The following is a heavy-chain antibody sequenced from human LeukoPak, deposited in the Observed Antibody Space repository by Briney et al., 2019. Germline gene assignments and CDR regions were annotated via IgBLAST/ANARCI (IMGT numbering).Heavy chain of an antibody. J-gene: IGHJ5*02. V-gene: IGHV4-59*11. Sequence: SETLSLTCTVSGGSISSHDLSWIRQPPGKGLEWIGYIYYSGSTNYNPSLKSRVTISVDTSKNQFSLKLSSVTAADTAVYYCARYGGYVPAGFDPWGQGTLVTVSS. D-gene: IGHD4-17*01. CDR1: GGSISSHD. CDR3: ARYGGYVPAGFDP. CDR2: IYYSGST.